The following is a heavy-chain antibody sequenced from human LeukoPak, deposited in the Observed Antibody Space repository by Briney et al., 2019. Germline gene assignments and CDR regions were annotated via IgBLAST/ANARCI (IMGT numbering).Heavy chain of an antibody. CDR3: ARGQGDY. V-gene: IGHV4-59*01. CDR1: GGSISSYY. Sequence: SETLSLTCTVSGGSISSYYWSWIRQPPGKGLEWIGYIYYSGSTNYNPSLKSRVTISVDTSKNQFSLKLSSVTAADTAVYYCARGQGDYWGQGTLVTVSP. J-gene: IGHJ4*02. CDR2: IYYSGST.